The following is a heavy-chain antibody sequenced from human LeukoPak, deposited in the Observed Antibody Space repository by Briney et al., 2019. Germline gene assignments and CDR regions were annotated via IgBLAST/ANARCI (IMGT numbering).Heavy chain of an antibody. CDR2: INPSGGST. Sequence: GASVKVSCKASGYTFTSCYMHWVRQAPGQGLEWMGIINPSGGSTSYAQKFQGRVTMTRDTSTSTVYMGLSSLRSEDTAVYYCARVGFRSTMVRGVMGYFDYWGQGTLVTVSS. CDR3: ARVGFRSTMVRGVMGYFDY. D-gene: IGHD3-10*01. J-gene: IGHJ4*02. CDR1: GYTFTSCY. V-gene: IGHV1-46*01.